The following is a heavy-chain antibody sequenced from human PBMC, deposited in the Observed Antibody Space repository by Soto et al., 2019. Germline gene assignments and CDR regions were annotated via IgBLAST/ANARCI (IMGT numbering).Heavy chain of an antibody. D-gene: IGHD2-2*03. CDR1: GDSIKTHY. J-gene: IGHJ5*02. CDR2: IYYSGST. V-gene: IGHV4-59*11. CDR3: ASGWMAAFDT. Sequence: KTSETLSLTCNVTGDSIKTHYWSWIRQPPGKGLEWIGYIYYSGSTLYNPSLKRRVTISVDTAKNQFSLRLNSLTAADTAVYYCASGWMAAFDTWGQGTLVTVS.